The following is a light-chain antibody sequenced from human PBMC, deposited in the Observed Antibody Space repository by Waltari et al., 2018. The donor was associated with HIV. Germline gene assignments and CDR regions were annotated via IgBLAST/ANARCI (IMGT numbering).Light chain of an antibody. Sequence: QSVLTQPPSASGTPGQTVTISCSGSRSNIGSNTVNWYQHLPGTAPKLLIYSNNVRPSGVPDRFSGFKSGTSASLAISGLQSQDEADYYCSSYKSSSTLIFGGGTKLTVL. CDR1: RSNIGSNT. J-gene: IGLJ2*01. CDR2: SNN. CDR3: SSYKSSSTLI. V-gene: IGLV1-44*01.